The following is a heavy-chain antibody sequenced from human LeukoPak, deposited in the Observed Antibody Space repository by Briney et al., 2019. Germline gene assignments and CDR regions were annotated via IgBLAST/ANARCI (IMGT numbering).Heavy chain of an antibody. CDR2: IYYSGST. CDR1: GGSISSGGYF. CDR3: ARVGYCSSTSCYKYAFDI. Sequence: PSETLSLTCTVSGGSISSGGYFWSWIRQPPGKGLEWIGYIYYSGSTYYNPSLKSRVTISLDRSKNQFSLKLSSVTAADTAVYYCARVGYCSSTSCYKYAFDIWGQGTMVTVSS. J-gene: IGHJ3*02. V-gene: IGHV4-30-2*01. D-gene: IGHD2-2*02.